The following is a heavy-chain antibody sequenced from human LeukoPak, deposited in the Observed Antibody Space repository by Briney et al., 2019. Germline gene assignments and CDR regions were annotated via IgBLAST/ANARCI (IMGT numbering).Heavy chain of an antibody. J-gene: IGHJ4*01. CDR3: AKWIYSSGWSYFDY. Sequence: GGSLRLSCAASGFTFSNSAMSWVRQARGEGREWVSTLSGSGITTYYADSVKGRFTISRDNSKNTLYLQMNSLRAEDTAVYYCAKWIYSSGWSYFDYWGHGTLVTVSS. CDR2: LSGSGITT. CDR1: GFTFSNSA. D-gene: IGHD6-19*01. V-gene: IGHV3-23*01.